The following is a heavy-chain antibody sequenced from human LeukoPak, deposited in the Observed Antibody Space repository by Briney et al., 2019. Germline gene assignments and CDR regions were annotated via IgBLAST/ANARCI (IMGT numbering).Heavy chain of an antibody. J-gene: IGHJ4*02. CDR3: ARGDY. V-gene: IGHV4-31*03. CDR1: GASINSAGYY. CDR2: ISYTGST. Sequence: PSETLSLTCTVSGASINSAGYYWSWIRQLPGKGLEWIGYISYTGSTYYNPSLKSRVIISRDTSKNQFSLKLSSVTAADTAIYYCARGDYWGQGTLATVSS.